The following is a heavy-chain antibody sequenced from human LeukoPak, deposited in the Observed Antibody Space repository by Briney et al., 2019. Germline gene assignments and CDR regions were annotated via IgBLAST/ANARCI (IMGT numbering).Heavy chain of an antibody. CDR2: INQTGSEK. V-gene: IGHV3-7*01. J-gene: IGHJ4*02. Sequence: GGSLRLSCAASGFTFSNYWMSWVRQAPGKGLEWVANINQTGSEKYYVDSVKGRFTISRDNAKNSLLLQMNSLRAEDTAVYYYAGEESSAWSHWGQGTLVTVSS. CDR3: AGEESSAWSH. CDR1: GFTFSNYW. D-gene: IGHD6-19*01.